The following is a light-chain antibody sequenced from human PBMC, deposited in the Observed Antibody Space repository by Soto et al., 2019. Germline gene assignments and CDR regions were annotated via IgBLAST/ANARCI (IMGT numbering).Light chain of an antibody. CDR3: QTWGTDIVV. V-gene: IGLV4-69*01. J-gene: IGLJ2*01. CDR2: LNSDGSH. CDR1: SGHSSYA. Sequence: QPVLTQSPSASASLGASVKLTCTLSSGHSSYAIAWHQQQPEKGPRYLMKLNSDGSHSKGDGIPDRFSGSSSGAERYLAISGPQSEDEADYYCQTWGTDIVVFGGGTKLTVL.